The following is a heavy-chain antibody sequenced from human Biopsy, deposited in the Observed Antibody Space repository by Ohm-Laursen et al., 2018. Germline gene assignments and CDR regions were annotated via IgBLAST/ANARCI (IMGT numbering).Heavy chain of an antibody. J-gene: IGHJ4*02. CDR2: LSYPGGI. D-gene: IGHD2-2*01. CDR3: ARMPHFDY. Sequence: SETLSLTCTVSGGSISGYHWSWIRKSPGKGLEWLAYLSYPGGITSNPSLNGRAPMSLDTSKNQFSLRLIYVTAADTAVDYCARMPHFDYWGQGILVTVSS. CDR1: GGSISGYH. V-gene: IGHV4-59*01.